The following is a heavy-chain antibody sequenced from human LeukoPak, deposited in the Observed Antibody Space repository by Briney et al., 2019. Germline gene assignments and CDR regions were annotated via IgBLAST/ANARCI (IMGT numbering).Heavy chain of an antibody. Sequence: SETLSLACTVYGRSISSYYWGWVRQPPGKGLEWIGYIYYSGRTNYNPSLKSRVTISVDTSKNQFSLKLSAVTAADTAVYYCARGGVTPYYYYGMDVWGQGTTVTVS. J-gene: IGHJ6*02. CDR2: IYYSGRT. V-gene: IGHV4-59*01. CDR3: ARGGVTPYYYYGMDV. CDR1: GRSISSYY. D-gene: IGHD2-21*02.